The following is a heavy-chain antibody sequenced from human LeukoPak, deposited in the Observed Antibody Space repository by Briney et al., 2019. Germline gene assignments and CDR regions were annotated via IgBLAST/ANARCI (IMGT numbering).Heavy chain of an antibody. CDR1: GYTFSGHY. J-gene: IGHJ3*02. CDR2: INPSGGSP. V-gene: IGHV1-46*01. Sequence: ASVKVSCKASGYTFSGHYLHWLRQAPGQGLEWMGIINPSGGSPSYGQTFQGRLSMTTDTSTNTVYMELSSLRSEDTAVYYCTRVRAVAEKYNAFDIWGQGTMVIVSS. D-gene: IGHD6-19*01. CDR3: TRVRAVAEKYNAFDI.